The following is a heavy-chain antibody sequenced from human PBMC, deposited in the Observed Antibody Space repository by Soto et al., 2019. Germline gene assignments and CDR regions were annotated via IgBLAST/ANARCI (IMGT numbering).Heavy chain of an antibody. CDR1: GDSVSNYY. J-gene: IGHJ1*01. Sequence: SETLSLTCSVSGDSVSNYYWSWFRQPAGKGLEWIGRIYTGGSTNYNPSLKSRVTLSVDTSKNQFSLKLSSVTAADTAVYYCARGATASRNFQHWGQGTLVTVSS. CDR2: IYTGGST. D-gene: IGHD1-26*01. V-gene: IGHV4-4*07. CDR3: ARGATASRNFQH.